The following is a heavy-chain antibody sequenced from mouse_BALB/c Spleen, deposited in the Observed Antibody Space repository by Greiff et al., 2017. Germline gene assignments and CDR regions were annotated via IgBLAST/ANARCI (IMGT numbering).Heavy chain of an antibody. CDR3: ARQAYTIYAMDY. V-gene: IGHV5-9-3*01. J-gene: IGHJ4*01. Sequence: DVKLVESGGGLVKPGGSLKLSCAASGFTFSSYAMSWVRQTPEKRLEWVANISSGGSYTYYPDSVKGRCTISRDKAKNTLYLQMSSLRSEDTAMYYCARQAYTIYAMDYWGQGTLGTVSS. D-gene: IGHD1-1*02. CDR2: ISSGGSYT. CDR1: GFTFSSYA.